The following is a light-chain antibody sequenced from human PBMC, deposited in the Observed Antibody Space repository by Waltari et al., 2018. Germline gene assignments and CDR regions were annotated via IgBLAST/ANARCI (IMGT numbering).Light chain of an antibody. CDR2: GNT. V-gene: IGLV1-40*01. CDR3: QSYDSSLSSSV. J-gene: IGLJ1*01. Sequence: QSVLTQPPSVSGATGKRVTISCTGSSSNIGAGYDVHWYQQLPGTAPKLLIYGNTNRPSGVPDRISASKSGTSASLAITGLQAEDEADYYCQSYDSSLSSSVFGPGTQVTVL. CDR1: SSNIGAGYD.